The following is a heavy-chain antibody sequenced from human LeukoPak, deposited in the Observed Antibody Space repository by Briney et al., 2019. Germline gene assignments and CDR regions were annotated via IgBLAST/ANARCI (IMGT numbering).Heavy chain of an antibody. CDR3: ARARGGMFGGPGAYYFDY. J-gene: IGHJ4*02. CDR1: GYSFTSYW. D-gene: IGHD3-10*02. CDR2: IYPGDSDT. V-gene: IGHV5-51*01. Sequence: GESLKISRKGSGYSFTSYWIGWVRQMPGKGLEWMGIIYPGDSDTRYSPSFQGQVTISADKSISTAYLQWSSLKASDTAMYYCARARGGMFGGPGAYYFDYWGQGTLVTVSS.